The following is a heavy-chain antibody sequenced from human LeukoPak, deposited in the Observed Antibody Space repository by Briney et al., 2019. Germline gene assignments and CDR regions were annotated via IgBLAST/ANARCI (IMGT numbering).Heavy chain of an antibody. CDR1: GFSFSDAW. CDR3: ARRGYSGYDFVWFDP. CDR2: ISYDGSNK. Sequence: PGGSLRLSCAASGFSFSDAWMSLVRQIPGKGLEWVAVISYDGSNKYYADSVKGRFTISRDNSKNTLYLQMNSLRAEDTAVYYCARRGYSGYDFVWFDPWGQGTLVTVSS. J-gene: IGHJ5*02. V-gene: IGHV3-30*03. D-gene: IGHD5-12*01.